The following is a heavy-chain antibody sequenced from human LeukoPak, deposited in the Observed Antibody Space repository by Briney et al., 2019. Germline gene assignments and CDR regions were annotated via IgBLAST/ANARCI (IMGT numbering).Heavy chain of an antibody. CDR3: ARRSGNYVDY. V-gene: IGHV5-51*01. Sequence: GESLKISCEASGYSFTSYWIGRVRQMPGKGLEYKGIIYPGDSDTKYSPSFQGQVTISADTSISTAYLQWSSLKASDTAMYYCARRSGNYVDYWGQGTLVTVSS. D-gene: IGHD1-26*01. J-gene: IGHJ4*02. CDR2: IYPGDSDT. CDR1: GYSFTSYW.